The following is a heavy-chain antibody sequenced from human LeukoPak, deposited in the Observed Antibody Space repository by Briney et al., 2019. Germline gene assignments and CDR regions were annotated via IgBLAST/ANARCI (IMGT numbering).Heavy chain of an antibody. D-gene: IGHD6-19*01. J-gene: IGHJ4*02. CDR2: INHNGGNT. CDR1: GFTFSTYA. CDR3: AKEAVAGTPDY. Sequence: GGSLRLSCAASGFTFSTYAMNWVRQAPGKGLEWVSTINHNGGNTYYADSVKGRFTISRDNSKNTLYLQMNSLRVEDTAVYYCAKEAVAGTPDYWGQGTLVTVSS. V-gene: IGHV3-23*01.